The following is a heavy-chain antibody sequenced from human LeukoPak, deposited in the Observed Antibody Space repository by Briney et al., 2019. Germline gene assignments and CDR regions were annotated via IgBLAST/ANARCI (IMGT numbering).Heavy chain of an antibody. J-gene: IGHJ3*02. CDR3: AKDRDTGFYVKGSFEI. V-gene: IGHV3-23*01. CDR2: ISPGGGTT. D-gene: IGHD3-9*01. CDR1: GFAFGSEA. Sequence: GGSLRLSCAVSGFAFGSEAMSWVRQSPARGLEWVASISPGGGTTYYADYVKGRFTISRDNSKNSLFVQMNSLRAEDTAVYYCAKDRDTGFYVKGSFEIWGQGTTVTVSS.